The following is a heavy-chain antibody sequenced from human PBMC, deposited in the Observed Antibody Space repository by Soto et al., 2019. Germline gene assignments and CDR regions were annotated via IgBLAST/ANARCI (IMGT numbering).Heavy chain of an antibody. Sequence: GGSLRLSCSASGFALSSYAMHWVRQAPGKGLEYVSSISSNGISTYYADSVKGRFTISRDNSQNTLYIQMNSLRPGDTALYYCVKDEGFCTGGNCYSVERGGFDLWGQGTMVTVSS. CDR1: GFALSSYA. CDR3: VKDEGFCTGGNCYSVERGGFDL. CDR2: ISSNGIST. D-gene: IGHD2-15*01. J-gene: IGHJ3*01. V-gene: IGHV3-64D*06.